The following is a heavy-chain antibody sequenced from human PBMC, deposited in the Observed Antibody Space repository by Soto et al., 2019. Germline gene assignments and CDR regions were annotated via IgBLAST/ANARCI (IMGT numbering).Heavy chain of an antibody. J-gene: IGHJ6*02. CDR1: GFTFSSYD. CDR2: IGTAGDT. D-gene: IGHD4-17*01. Sequence: PVGSLRLSCAASGFTFSSYDMHWVRQATGKGLEWVSAIGTAGDTYYPGSVKGRFTISRENAKNSFYLQMNSLRAGDTAVYYCARWAGDYDGSYYYYGMDVWGQGTTVTVSS. CDR3: ARWAGDYDGSYYYYGMDV. V-gene: IGHV3-13*01.